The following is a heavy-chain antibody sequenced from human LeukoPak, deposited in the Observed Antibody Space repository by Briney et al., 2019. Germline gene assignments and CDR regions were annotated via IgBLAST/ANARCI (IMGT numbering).Heavy chain of an antibody. V-gene: IGHV4-34*01. CDR2: INHSGST. J-gene: IGHJ3*02. CDR1: GGSFSGYY. D-gene: IGHD3-22*01. CDR3: ARGPLHLYYYDSSGTRASDAFDI. Sequence: PSETLSLTCAVYGGSFSGYYWSWIRQPPGKGLEWIGEINHSGSTNYNPSLKSRVTISVGTSKNQFSLKLSSVTAADTAVYYCARGPLHLYYYDSSGTRASDAFDIWGQGTMVTVSS.